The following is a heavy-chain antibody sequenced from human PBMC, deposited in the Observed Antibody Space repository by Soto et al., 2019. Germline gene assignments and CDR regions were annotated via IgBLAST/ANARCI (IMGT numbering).Heavy chain of an antibody. J-gene: IGHJ5*02. CDR2: ISTFKGNT. CDR3: ARDYYDFWSGYLTPNWFDP. CDR1: GYTFTSYG. D-gene: IGHD3-3*01. V-gene: IGHV1-18*01. Sequence: ASVKVSCKASGYTFTSYGISWLRQAPGQGLEWLGWISTFKGNTKYAQMFQGRVTVTTDTSTNTVNMELRSLRSDDTAMYYCARDYYDFWSGYLTPNWFDPWGQGTLVTVSS.